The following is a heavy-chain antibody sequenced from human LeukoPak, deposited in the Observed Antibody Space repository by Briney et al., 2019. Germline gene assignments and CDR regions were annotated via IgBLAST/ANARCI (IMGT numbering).Heavy chain of an antibody. J-gene: IGHJ4*02. CDR3: AKEPRPIAVAGNFDY. V-gene: IGHV3-30*02. D-gene: IGHD6-19*01. CDR1: GFTFSGYG. Sequence: GGSLRLSCAASGFTFSGYGMHWVRQAPGKGLEWVAFIRYDGSNKYYADSVKGRFTISRDNSKNTLYLQMNSLRAEDTAVYYCAKEPRPIAVAGNFDYWGQGTLVTVSS. CDR2: IRYDGSNK.